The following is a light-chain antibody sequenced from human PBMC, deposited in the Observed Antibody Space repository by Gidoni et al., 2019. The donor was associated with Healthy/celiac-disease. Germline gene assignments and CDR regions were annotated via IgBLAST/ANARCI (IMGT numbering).Light chain of an antibody. CDR1: QSVSSY. V-gene: IGKV3-11*01. CDR3: QQRSNWPRT. CDR2: DAS. Sequence: EIVLTQSPATLSLSPGERATLSCRASQSVSSYLALYQQKPGQAPRLLIYDASNRATGIPARFSGSGSGTDFTLTISSLEPEDFAVYYCQQRSNWPRTFGQGPKVEIK. J-gene: IGKJ1*01.